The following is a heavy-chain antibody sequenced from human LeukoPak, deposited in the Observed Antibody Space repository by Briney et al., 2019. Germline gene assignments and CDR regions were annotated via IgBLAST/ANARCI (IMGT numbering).Heavy chain of an antibody. CDR3: ASRAVAGLYYYYYMDV. D-gene: IGHD6-19*01. CDR1: GYTFTSYD. V-gene: IGHV1-8*03. J-gene: IGHJ6*03. CDR2: MNPNSGNT. Sequence: ASVKVSCKASGYTFTSYDINWVRQATGQGLEWMGWMNPNSGNTGYAQKFQGRVTITRNTSISTAYMELSSLRSEDTAVYYCASRAVAGLYYYYYMDVWGKGTTVTVSS.